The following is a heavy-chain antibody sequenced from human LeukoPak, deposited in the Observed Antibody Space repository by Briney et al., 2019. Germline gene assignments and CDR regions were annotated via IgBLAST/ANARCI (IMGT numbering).Heavy chain of an antibody. CDR3: ARIGYSSSSFDY. J-gene: IGHJ4*02. V-gene: IGHV3-48*03. CDR1: GFTFSTYE. CDR2: ISSSGSNI. Sequence: GGSLRLSCAASGFTFSTYEMNWVRQAPGKGLEWVSYISSSGSNIYYADSVKGRFTISRDKAKNSVYLQMNSLRTEDTAVYFCARIGYSSSSFDYWGQGSLVTVSS. D-gene: IGHD6-6*01.